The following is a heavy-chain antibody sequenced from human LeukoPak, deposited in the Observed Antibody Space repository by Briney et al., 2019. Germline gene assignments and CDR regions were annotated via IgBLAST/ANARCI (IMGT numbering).Heavy chain of an antibody. CDR3: ARGQMAVPVKRSFDY. Sequence: ASVKVSCKASGYTFTSYAMHWVRQAPGQRLEWMGWINAGNGNTKYSQKFQGRVTITRDTSASTAYMELSSLRSEDTAVYYCARGQMAVPVKRSFDYWGQGTLVTVSS. J-gene: IGHJ4*02. CDR1: GYTFTSYA. CDR2: INAGNGNT. V-gene: IGHV1-3*01. D-gene: IGHD2-2*01.